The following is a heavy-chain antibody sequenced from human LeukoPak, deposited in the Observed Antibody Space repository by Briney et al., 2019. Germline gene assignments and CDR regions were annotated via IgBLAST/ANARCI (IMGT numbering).Heavy chain of an antibody. Sequence: GGSLRLSCAASGFTFSAYWMSWVRQAPGKGLEWVANIRLDGSEKYYVDSVKGRLTISRDNAKNSFSLQMNSLRADDTAVYYCVRGGRYSYDYWGRGTLVTVSS. CDR3: VRGGRYSYDY. J-gene: IGHJ4*02. V-gene: IGHV3-7*03. CDR1: GFTFSAYW. CDR2: IRLDGSEK. D-gene: IGHD2-15*01.